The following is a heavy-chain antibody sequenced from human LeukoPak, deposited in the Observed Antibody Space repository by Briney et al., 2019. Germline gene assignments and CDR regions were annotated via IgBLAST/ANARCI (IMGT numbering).Heavy chain of an antibody. CDR1: GGSISSSGYY. CDR2: INHSGST. V-gene: IGHV4-39*07. J-gene: IGHJ4*02. CDR3: ARAPCAGSCHDDY. D-gene: IGHD2-8*02. Sequence: SETLSLTCTVSGGSISSSGYYWSWIRQPPGKGLEWIGEINHSGSTNYNPSLKSRLTMSIDTSKNQFSLKLTSVSAADTAVYYCARAPCAGSCHDDYWGQGTLVTVSS.